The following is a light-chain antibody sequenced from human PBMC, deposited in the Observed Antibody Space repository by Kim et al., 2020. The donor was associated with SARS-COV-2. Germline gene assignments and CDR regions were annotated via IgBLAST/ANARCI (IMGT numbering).Light chain of an antibody. CDR3: QAWDNNNGV. CDR1: RLGDKY. CDR2: NDS. V-gene: IGLV3-1*01. Sequence: SVSPGPTASITCSGDRLGDKYASWYQQKPGQSPVLVIYNDSRRPSGIPERFSGSNSGNTATLTISGTQAIDEADYYCQAWDNNNGVLGGGTQLTVL. J-gene: IGLJ3*02.